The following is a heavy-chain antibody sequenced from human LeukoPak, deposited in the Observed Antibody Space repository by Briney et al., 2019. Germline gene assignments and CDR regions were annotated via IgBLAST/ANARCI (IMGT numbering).Heavy chain of an antibody. D-gene: IGHD3-3*01. Sequence: SVKVSCKASGGTFSSYAISWVRQAPGQGLEWMGGIIPIFGTANYAQKFQGRVTITTDESTSTAYMEPSSLRSEDTAVYYCARVARDYDFWSGQYNWFDPWGQGTLVTVSS. J-gene: IGHJ5*02. CDR1: GGTFSSYA. CDR3: ARVARDYDFWSGQYNWFDP. V-gene: IGHV1-69*05. CDR2: IIPIFGTA.